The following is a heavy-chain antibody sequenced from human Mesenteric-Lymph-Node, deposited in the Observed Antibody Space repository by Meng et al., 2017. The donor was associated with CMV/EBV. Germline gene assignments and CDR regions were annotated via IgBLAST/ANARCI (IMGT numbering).Heavy chain of an antibody. Sequence: GGSLRLSCAASGFTFSSYGMHWVRQAPGKGLEGVTVISYDGSNKYYADSVKGRFTISRDNSKNTLYLQMNSLRADDTAVYYCARSKGSSSHYYYYGMDVWGQGTTVTVSS. CDR1: GFTFSSYG. J-gene: IGHJ6*02. D-gene: IGHD6-13*01. CDR3: ARSKGSSSHYYYYGMDV. CDR2: ISYDGSNK. V-gene: IGHV3-30*19.